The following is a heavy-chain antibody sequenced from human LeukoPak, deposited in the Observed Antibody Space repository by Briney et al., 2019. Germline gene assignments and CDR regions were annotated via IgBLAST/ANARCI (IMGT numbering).Heavy chain of an antibody. Sequence: GASVKVSCKASGYTFTSYYMHWVRQAPGQGLEWMGIINPSGGSTSYAQKFQGRVTMTRGTSTSTVYMELSSLRSEDTAVYYCARAGRPIPATAAYFDYWGQGTLVTVSS. CDR3: ARAGRPIPATAAYFDY. CDR2: INPSGGST. D-gene: IGHD2-2*01. J-gene: IGHJ4*02. CDR1: GYTFTSYY. V-gene: IGHV1-46*01.